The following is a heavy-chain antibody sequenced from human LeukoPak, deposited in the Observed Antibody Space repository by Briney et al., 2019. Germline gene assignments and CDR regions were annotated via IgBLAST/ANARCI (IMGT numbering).Heavy chain of an antibody. CDR3: ARHEVDILTLFDY. D-gene: IGHD3-9*01. CDR1: GGSISSSSYY. V-gene: IGHV4-39*01. CDR2: IYYSGST. Sequence: SETLSLTCTVSGGSISSSSYYWGWIRQPPGKGLEWIGSIYYSGSTYYNPSLKSRVTISVDTSKNQFSLKLSSVTAADTAVYYCARHEVDILTLFDYWGQGTLVTVSS. J-gene: IGHJ4*02.